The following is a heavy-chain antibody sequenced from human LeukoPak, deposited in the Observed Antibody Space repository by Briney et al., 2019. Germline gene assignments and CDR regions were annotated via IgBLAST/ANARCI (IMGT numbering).Heavy chain of an antibody. V-gene: IGHV1-69*02. Sequence: ASVKVSCKASGGTFSSYTISWVRQAPGQGLEWMGRIIPILGIANYAQKFQGRGTITADKSTSTAYMELSSLRSEDTAVYYCAILGGVGATYFDYWGQGTLVTVSS. CDR2: IIPILGIA. CDR3: AILGGVGATYFDY. CDR1: GGTFSSYT. D-gene: IGHD1-26*01. J-gene: IGHJ4*02.